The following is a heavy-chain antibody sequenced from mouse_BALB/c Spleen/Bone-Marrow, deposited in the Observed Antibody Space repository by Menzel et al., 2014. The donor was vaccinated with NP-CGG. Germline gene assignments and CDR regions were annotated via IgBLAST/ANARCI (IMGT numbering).Heavy chain of an antibody. D-gene: IGHD2-1*01. CDR3: ARNGNYPAWFAY. Sequence: VPLQQSGAELMKPGASVKISCKATGYTFSSYWIEWVKQRPGHGLEWIGEILPGSGSTNYNEKFKGKATFTADTSSXTAYMQPSSLTSEDSAVYYCARNGNYPAWFAYWGQGTLVTVSA. J-gene: IGHJ3*01. V-gene: IGHV1-9*01. CDR1: GYTFSSYW. CDR2: ILPGSGST.